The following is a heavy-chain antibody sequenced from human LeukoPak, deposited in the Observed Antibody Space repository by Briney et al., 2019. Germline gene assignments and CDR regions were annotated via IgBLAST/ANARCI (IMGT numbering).Heavy chain of an antibody. CDR2: ISSSSSYI. Sequence: GRSLRLSCAASGFTFTSYSMNWVSQAPGKGLESVSSISSSSSYIYYADSVKGRFTISRDNAKNSLYLQMTSLRAEDTAVYYCARESVDTAMVTYYFDYWGQGTLVTVSS. V-gene: IGHV3-21*01. CDR1: GFTFTSYS. D-gene: IGHD5-18*01. J-gene: IGHJ4*02. CDR3: ARESVDTAMVTYYFDY.